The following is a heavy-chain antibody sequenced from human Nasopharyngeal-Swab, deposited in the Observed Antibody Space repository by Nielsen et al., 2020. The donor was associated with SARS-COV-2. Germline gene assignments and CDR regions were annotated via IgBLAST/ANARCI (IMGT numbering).Heavy chain of an antibody. V-gene: IGHV3-23*03. CDR2: IYSGGSST. CDR3: AKDRLRYFDWACMDV. CDR1: GFTFSSYA. Sequence: ESLKISCAASGFTFSSYAMSWVRQAPGKGLEWVSVIYSGGSSTYYADSVKGRFTISRDNSKNTLYLQMNSLRAEDTAVYYCAKDRLRYFDWACMDVWGQGTTVTVSS. J-gene: IGHJ6*02. D-gene: IGHD3-9*01.